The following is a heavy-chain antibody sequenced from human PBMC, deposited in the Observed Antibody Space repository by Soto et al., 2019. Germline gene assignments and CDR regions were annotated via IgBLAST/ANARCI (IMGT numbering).Heavy chain of an antibody. Sequence: QVQLVQSGAEVKKPGASVKVSCKASGYTFTSYDINWVRQATGQGLEWMGWMNPNSGNTGYAQKFRGRVTMPRNTSISTAYMELSSLRSEDTAVYYCARERTGTTSMDVWGQGTTVTVSS. V-gene: IGHV1-8*01. CDR1: GYTFTSYD. J-gene: IGHJ6*02. D-gene: IGHD1-1*01. CDR2: MNPNSGNT. CDR3: ARERTGTTSMDV.